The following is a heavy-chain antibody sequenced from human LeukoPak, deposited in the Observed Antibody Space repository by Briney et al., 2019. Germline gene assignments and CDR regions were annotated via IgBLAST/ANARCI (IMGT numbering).Heavy chain of an antibody. V-gene: IGHV3-23*01. Sequence: GGSLRLSCAASGFTFSSYAMSWVRQAPGKGLEWVSAISGSGGSTYYADSVKGRFTISRDNSKNTLYLQMNSLRSEDTAVYYCARWDYYDSSGYYSPSPAFDYWGQGTLVTVSS. CDR1: GFTFSSYA. J-gene: IGHJ4*02. CDR3: ARWDYYDSSGYYSPSPAFDY. D-gene: IGHD3-22*01. CDR2: ISGSGGST.